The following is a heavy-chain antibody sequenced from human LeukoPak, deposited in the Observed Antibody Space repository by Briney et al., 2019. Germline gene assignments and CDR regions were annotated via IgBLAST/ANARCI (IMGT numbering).Heavy chain of an antibody. V-gene: IGHV1-18*01. CDR1: GYTFTNYG. CDR3: ARGRGSTSRY. Sequence: ASVKVSCKASGYTFTNYGITWVRQAPGQGLEWMGWISTHNGDTKYAQILQGRVTMTTDTSTSTAYMESRSLRSDDTAVYYCARGRGSTSRYWGQGTLVTVSS. CDR2: ISTHNGDT. J-gene: IGHJ4*02. D-gene: IGHD5-12*01.